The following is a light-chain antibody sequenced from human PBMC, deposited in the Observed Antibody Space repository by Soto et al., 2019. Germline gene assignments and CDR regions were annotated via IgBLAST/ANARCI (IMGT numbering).Light chain of an antibody. Sequence: QSALTQPASVSGSPGQSITISCTGTSSDVGSYNLVSWYQQHPGTAPKLMIYEGDKRPSGVSYRFSGSKSGNTASLTISGIQAEDEDDYYCCSYARNRDVLFGGGTKVTVL. CDR2: EGD. CDR3: CSYARNRDVL. CDR1: SSDVGSYNL. V-gene: IGLV2-23*01. J-gene: IGLJ2*01.